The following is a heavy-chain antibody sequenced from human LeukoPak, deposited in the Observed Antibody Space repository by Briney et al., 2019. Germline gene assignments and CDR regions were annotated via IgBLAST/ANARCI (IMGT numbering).Heavy chain of an antibody. J-gene: IGHJ5*02. CDR2: IIPIFGTA. V-gene: IGHV1-69*05. CDR3: ARPYSSSWDNWFDP. D-gene: IGHD6-13*01. Sequence: GASVKVSCKASGGTFSSYAISWVRQAPGQGLEWMGGIIPIFGTANYAQKFQGRVTMTRDTSTSTVYMELSSLRSEDTAVYYCARPYSSSWDNWFDPWGQGTLVTVSS. CDR1: GGTFSSYA.